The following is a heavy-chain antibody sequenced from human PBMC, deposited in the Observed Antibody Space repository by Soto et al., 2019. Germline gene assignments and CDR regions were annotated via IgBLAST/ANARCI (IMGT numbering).Heavy chain of an antibody. V-gene: IGHV4-4*02. J-gene: IGHJ4*02. CDR1: GVSISRGDW. D-gene: IGHD3-22*01. CDR2: IHHSAGT. CDR3: ARLVYDTRLNYLYLDS. Sequence: QVLLHESGPGLVKPSGTLSLTCTVSGVSISRGDWWSWVRPAPGKELQWIGEIHHSAGTSSHPSLRSRLSLSVDTSKNQVSLNLKSVTAAHTGVYYCARLVYDTRLNYLYLDSWGQGLLVTLSS.